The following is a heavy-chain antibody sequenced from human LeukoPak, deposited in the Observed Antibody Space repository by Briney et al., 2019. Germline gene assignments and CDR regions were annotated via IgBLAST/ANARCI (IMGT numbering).Heavy chain of an antibody. D-gene: IGHD2/OR15-2a*01. CDR2: IYYSGST. V-gene: IGHV4-31*03. Sequence: SQTLSLTCTVSGGSISSADYYWTWIRQHPGKGLEWIGYIYYSGSTYYNPSLKSRVTISVDTSKNQFSLKLRSVTAADTAVYYCASIINRIQGWFDPWGQGTLVTVSS. J-gene: IGHJ5*02. CDR1: GGSISSADYY. CDR3: ASIINRIQGWFDP.